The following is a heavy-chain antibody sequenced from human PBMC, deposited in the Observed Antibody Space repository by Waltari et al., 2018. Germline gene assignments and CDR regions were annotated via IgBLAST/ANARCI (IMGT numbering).Heavy chain of an antibody. CDR1: GFPFSGIG. Sequence: QVQLVESGGGVVQPGRSLRLYWAASGFPFSGIGLPWVRQAPGKGLEWVAVIWFDGSNQYYADSVKGRFTISRDNSKNTLYLQMNSLRAEDTAVYYCARGLSLDASSGWYEDFDYWGQGTLVTVSS. V-gene: IGHV3-33*01. D-gene: IGHD6-19*01. J-gene: IGHJ4*02. CDR3: ARGLSLDASSGWYEDFDY. CDR2: IWFDGSNQ.